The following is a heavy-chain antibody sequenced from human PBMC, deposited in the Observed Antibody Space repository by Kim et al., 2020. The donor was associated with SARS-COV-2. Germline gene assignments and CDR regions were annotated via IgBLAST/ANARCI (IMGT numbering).Heavy chain of an antibody. CDR3: AKDQIGSGWESYYFDY. Sequence: SVKGRFTISRDNSKNTLYLQMNSLRAEDTAVYYCAKDQIGSGWESYYFDYWGQGTLVTVSS. J-gene: IGHJ4*02. D-gene: IGHD3-3*01. V-gene: IGHV3-30*02.